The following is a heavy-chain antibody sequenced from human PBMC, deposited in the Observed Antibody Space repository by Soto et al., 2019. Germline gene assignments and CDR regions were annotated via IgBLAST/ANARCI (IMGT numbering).Heavy chain of an antibody. CDR3: ASLWGSYRHDAFDI. D-gene: IGHD3-16*02. J-gene: IGHJ3*02. V-gene: IGHV3-33*01. Sequence: GGSLRLSCAASGFTFSSYGMHWVRQAPGKGLEWVAVIWYDGSNKYYADSVKGRFTISRDNSKNTLYLQMNSLRAEDTAVYYCASLWGSYRHDAFDIWGQGTMVTVSS. CDR2: IWYDGSNK. CDR1: GFTFSSYG.